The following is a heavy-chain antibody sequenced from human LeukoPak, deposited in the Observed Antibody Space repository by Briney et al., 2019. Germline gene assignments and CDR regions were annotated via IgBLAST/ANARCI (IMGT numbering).Heavy chain of an antibody. CDR2: IYTSGST. D-gene: IGHD6-6*01. CDR1: GGSISSYY. J-gene: IGHJ3*02. CDR3: ARVKRTARPPSDAFDI. V-gene: IGHV4-4*07. Sequence: SETLSLTCTVSGGSISSYYWSWIRQPAGKGLEWIGRIYTSGSTNYNPSLKSRVTMSVDTSKNQFSLKLSSVTAANTAVYYCARVKRTARPPSDAFDIWGQGTMVTVSS.